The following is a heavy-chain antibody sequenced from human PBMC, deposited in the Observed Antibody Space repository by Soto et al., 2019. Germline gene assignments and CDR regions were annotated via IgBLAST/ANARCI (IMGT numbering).Heavy chain of an antibody. Sequence: SETLSLTCTVSGGSVSSGSYYWSWIRQPPGKGLEWIGYIYYSGSTNYNPSLKSRVTISVDTSKNQFSLKLSSVTAADTAVYYCASVLRGYYDFWSGYRYFQHWGQGTLLTVSS. J-gene: IGHJ1*01. CDR2: IYYSGST. D-gene: IGHD3-3*01. V-gene: IGHV4-61*01. CDR3: ASVLRGYYDFWSGYRYFQH. CDR1: GGSVSSGSYY.